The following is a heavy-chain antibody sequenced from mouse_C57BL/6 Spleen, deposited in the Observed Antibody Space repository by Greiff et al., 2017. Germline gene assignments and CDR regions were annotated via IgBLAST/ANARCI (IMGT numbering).Heavy chain of an antibody. Sequence: VQLQQSGAELVRPGASVTLSCKASGYTFTDYEMHWVKQTPVHGLEWIGAIDPETGGTAYNQKFKGKAILTADKSSSTAYMGLRSLTSEDSAVYYCTRYDYGSSYVIFDYWGQGTTLTVSS. CDR2: IDPETGGT. CDR1: GYTFTDYE. CDR3: TRYDYGSSYVIFDY. J-gene: IGHJ2*01. V-gene: IGHV1-15*01. D-gene: IGHD1-1*01.